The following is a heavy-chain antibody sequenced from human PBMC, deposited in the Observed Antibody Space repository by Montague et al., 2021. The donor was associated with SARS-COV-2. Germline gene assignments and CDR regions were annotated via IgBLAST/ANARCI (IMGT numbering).Heavy chain of an antibody. CDR1: GGSISSGGYS. Sequence: TLSLTCTVSGGSISSGGYSWSWIRQHPGKGLAWIGYIYYSRSTYYNPSLTSRVTISVDTSKNQFSLKLSSVTAADTAVYYCAREDYYGSGRDHFSGWFDPWGQGTLVTVSS. D-gene: IGHD3-10*01. CDR2: IYYSRST. V-gene: IGHV4-31*03. J-gene: IGHJ5*02. CDR3: AREDYYGSGRDHFSGWFDP.